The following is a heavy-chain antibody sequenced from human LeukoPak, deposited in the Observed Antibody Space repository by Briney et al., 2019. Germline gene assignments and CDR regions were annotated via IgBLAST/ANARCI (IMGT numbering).Heavy chain of an antibody. CDR2: IIPIFGIA. J-gene: IGHJ4*02. V-gene: IGHV1-69*13. Sequence: LWASVKVSCKASGGTFSSYAISWVRQAPGQGLEWMGGIIPIFGIANYAQKFQGRVTITADESTSTAYMELSSLRSEDTAVYYCARASSGWFHDWGQGTLVTVSS. D-gene: IGHD6-19*01. CDR3: ARASSGWFHD. CDR1: GGTFSSYA.